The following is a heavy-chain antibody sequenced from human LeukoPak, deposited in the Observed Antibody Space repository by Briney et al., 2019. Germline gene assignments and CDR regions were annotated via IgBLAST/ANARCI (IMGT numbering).Heavy chain of an antibody. CDR1: GDSVSSNSAA. Sequence: SQTLSLTCAISGDSVSSNSAAWNWIRQSPSRGLEWLGRTYYRSKWYNDYAVSVKSRITINPDTSKNQFSLQLNSVTPEDTAVYYCAREISSGWYLTKNWFDPWGQGTLVTVPS. CDR2: TYYRSKWYN. V-gene: IGHV6-1*01. D-gene: IGHD6-19*01. CDR3: AREISSGWYLTKNWFDP. J-gene: IGHJ5*02.